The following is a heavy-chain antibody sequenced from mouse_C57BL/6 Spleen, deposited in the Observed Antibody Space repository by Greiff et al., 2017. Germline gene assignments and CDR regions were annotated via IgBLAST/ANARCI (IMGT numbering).Heavy chain of an antibody. CDR2: IDPENGDT. Sequence: VQLQQSGAELVRPGASVKLSCTASGFNIKDDYMHWVKQRPEQGLEWIGWIDPENGDTEYASKFQGKATITADTSSNTAYLQRSSLTSEDTAVYYCTTDYGSSYGYWGQGTTLTVSS. CDR1: GFNIKDDY. CDR3: TTDYGSSYGY. D-gene: IGHD1-1*01. V-gene: IGHV14-4*01. J-gene: IGHJ2*01.